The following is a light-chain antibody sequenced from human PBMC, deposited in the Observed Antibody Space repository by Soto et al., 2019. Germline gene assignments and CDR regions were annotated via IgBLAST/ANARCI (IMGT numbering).Light chain of an antibody. CDR1: QRVLYSSHNKNY. Sequence: IVMTQSPDSLAVSLGERATINCKSSQRVLYSSHNKNYLAWYQQRPGQPPKLLIYWASTRECGVPDRFSGSWSGTDFTLTITSLQAEDVAVYYCQQYESTPPTFGQGTKLDIK. V-gene: IGKV4-1*01. CDR3: QQYESTPPT. CDR2: WAS. J-gene: IGKJ2*01.